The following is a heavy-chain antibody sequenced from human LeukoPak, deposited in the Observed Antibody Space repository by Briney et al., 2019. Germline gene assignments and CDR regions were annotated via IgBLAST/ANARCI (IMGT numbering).Heavy chain of an antibody. Sequence: PGRSLRLSCAASGFTFSSYGMHWVRQAPGKGLEWVAVISYEGSNKYYADSVKGRFTISRDNSKNTLYLQMNSLRAEDTAVYYCAKDRDYGDDLIMDYWGQGTLVTVSS. J-gene: IGHJ4*02. CDR1: GFTFSSYG. CDR2: ISYEGSNK. D-gene: IGHD4-17*01. V-gene: IGHV3-30*18. CDR3: AKDRDYGDDLIMDY.